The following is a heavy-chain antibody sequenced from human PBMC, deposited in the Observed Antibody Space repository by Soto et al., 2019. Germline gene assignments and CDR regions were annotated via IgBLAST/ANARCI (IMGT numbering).Heavy chain of an antibody. D-gene: IGHD2-15*01. CDR2: ISYDGSNK. Sequence: GGSLRLSCAASGFTFSSYGMHWVRQAPGKGLEWVAVISYDGSNKYYADSVKGRFTISRDNSRNTLYLQMNSLRAEDTAVYYCAKGNGVVAANGMDVWGQGTTVTVSS. CDR1: GFTFSSYG. CDR3: AKGNGVVAANGMDV. V-gene: IGHV3-30*18. J-gene: IGHJ6*02.